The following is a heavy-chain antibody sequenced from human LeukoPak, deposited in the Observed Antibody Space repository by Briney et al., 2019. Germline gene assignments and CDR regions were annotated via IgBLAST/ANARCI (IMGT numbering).Heavy chain of an antibody. CDR2: IYYSGST. D-gene: IGHD3-3*01. Sequence: SETLSLTCTVSGGSISSSSYYWGWIRQPPGKGLEWIGSIYYSGSTYYNPSLKSRVTISVDTSKNQFSLNLSSVTAADTAVYYCARAIFGVVITQGYYYYMDVWGKGTTVTVSS. CDR3: ARAIFGVVITQGYYYYMDV. V-gene: IGHV4-39*07. J-gene: IGHJ6*03. CDR1: GGSISSSSYY.